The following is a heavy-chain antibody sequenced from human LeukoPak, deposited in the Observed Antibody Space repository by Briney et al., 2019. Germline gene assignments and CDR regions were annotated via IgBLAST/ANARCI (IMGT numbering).Heavy chain of an antibody. CDR1: GFTFSSYS. V-gene: IGHV3-21*01. J-gene: IGHJ4*02. CDR3: AKSFYLGSGTYSIPPLDY. D-gene: IGHD3-10*01. Sequence: GGSLRLSCAASGFTFSSYSMNWVRQAPGKGLEWVSSISSSSSYIYYADSVKGRFTISRNNAKNSLYLQMNSLRAEDTAVYYCAKSFYLGSGTYSIPPLDYWGQGALVTVSS. CDR2: ISSSSSYI.